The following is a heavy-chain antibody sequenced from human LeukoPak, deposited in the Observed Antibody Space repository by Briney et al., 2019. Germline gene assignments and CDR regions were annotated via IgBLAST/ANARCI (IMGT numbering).Heavy chain of an antibody. CDR2: ISSSGSTI. D-gene: IGHD3-22*01. Sequence: GGSLRLSCAASGYTFGDYGMSWVRQVPGKGLEWVSYISSSGSTIYYADSVKGRFTISRDNAKNSLYLQMNSLRAEDTAVYYCARVSGSGYSYYFDYWGQGTLVTVSS. J-gene: IGHJ4*02. V-gene: IGHV3-11*01. CDR3: ARVSGSGYSYYFDY. CDR1: GYTFGDYG.